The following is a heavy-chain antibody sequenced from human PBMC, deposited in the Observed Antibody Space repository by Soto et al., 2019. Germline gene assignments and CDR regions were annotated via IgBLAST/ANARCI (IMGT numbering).Heavy chain of an antibody. CDR1: GFTFSSNW. D-gene: IGHD3-22*01. V-gene: IGHV3-74*01. J-gene: IGHJ3*02. Sequence: GGSLRLSCAASGFTFSSNWMHWVRQAPGKGLVWVARIKSDGSSTSYVDSVKGRFTISRDNAKNTLYLQMNSLRAEDTAVYYCARGSSGSYAFDIWGQGTMVTVSS. CDR2: IKSDGSST. CDR3: ARGSSGSYAFDI.